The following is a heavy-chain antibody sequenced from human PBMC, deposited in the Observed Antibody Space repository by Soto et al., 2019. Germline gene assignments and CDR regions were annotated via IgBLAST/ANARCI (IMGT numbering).Heavy chain of an antibody. V-gene: IGHV1-18*04. Sequence: AASVKVSCKASGYTFTSYGISWVRQAPGQGLEWMGWISAYNGNTNYAQKLQGRVTMTTDTSTSTAYMELRSLRSDDTAVYYCARDGYYDSVWGEDGNWFDPWGQGTLVTVSS. CDR3: ARDGYYDSVWGEDGNWFDP. CDR1: GYTFTSYG. D-gene: IGHD3-16*01. J-gene: IGHJ5*02. CDR2: ISAYNGNT.